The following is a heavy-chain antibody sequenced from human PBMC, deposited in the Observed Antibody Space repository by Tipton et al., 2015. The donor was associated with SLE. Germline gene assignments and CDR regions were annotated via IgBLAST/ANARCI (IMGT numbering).Heavy chain of an antibody. J-gene: IGHJ6*03. V-gene: IGHV4-61*08. CDR2: VYHSGST. CDR3: ARVSGGIAYMDV. Sequence: TLSLTCAVYGGSLNSGSFIAYYWSWMRQPPGKGLEWIGQVYHSGSTNYNPSLKSRVTISVDTSKNQFSLKLSSVTAADTAVYYCARVSGGIAYMDVWGKGTTVTFSS. CDR1: GGSLNSGSFIAYY. D-gene: IGHD6-13*01.